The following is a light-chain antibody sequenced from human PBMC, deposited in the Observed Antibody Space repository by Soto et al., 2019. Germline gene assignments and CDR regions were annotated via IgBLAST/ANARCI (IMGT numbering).Light chain of an antibody. V-gene: IGKV1-12*01. CDR3: HQASSFPLT. J-gene: IGKJ4*01. Sequence: DIQMTQSPSFVSASVGDRVTITFRASQGISSWLSWYQQKPGTAPTLLVYKASTLQDGVPSRFSGSGSGTDFTLTINSLQPEDFGTYYCHQASSFPLTFGGGTKVDI. CDR2: KAS. CDR1: QGISSW.